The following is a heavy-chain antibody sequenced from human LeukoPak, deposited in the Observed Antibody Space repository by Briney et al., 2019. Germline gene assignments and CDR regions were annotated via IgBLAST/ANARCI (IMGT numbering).Heavy chain of an antibody. D-gene: IGHD4-23*01. CDR1: GFTFSSYS. CDR2: ISTSSSYI. V-gene: IGHV3-21*06. J-gene: IGHJ4*02. Sequence: GGSLRLSCAASGFTFSSYSMNWVRQAPGKGLEWVSSISTSSSYIYYADSVKGRFTISRGNAKNSLYLQMNSLRAEDTAVFYCARLRWEQTGYSSDYWGQGTLVTVSS. CDR3: ARLRWEQTGYSSDY.